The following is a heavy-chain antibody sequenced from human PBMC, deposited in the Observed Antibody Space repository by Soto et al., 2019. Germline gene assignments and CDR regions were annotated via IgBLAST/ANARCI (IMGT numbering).Heavy chain of an antibody. CDR3: ARDLNRDTVY. J-gene: IGHJ4*02. V-gene: IGHV3-64*01. Sequence: EVQLVESGGGLVQPGGSLRLSCAASAFSFSGYWMHWVRQAPGKGLEYVSAISPTGDSTYYVNSVKGRFTISRDNSKNTLYLQMGSLRAEDMAVYYCARDLNRDTVYWGQGTLVTVSS. D-gene: IGHD4-17*01. CDR2: ISPTGDST. CDR1: AFSFSGYW.